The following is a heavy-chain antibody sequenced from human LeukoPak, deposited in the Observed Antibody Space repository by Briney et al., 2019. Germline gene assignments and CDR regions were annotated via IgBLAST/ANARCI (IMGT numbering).Heavy chain of an antibody. V-gene: IGHV3-7*01. Sequence: GGSLRLSCAASGFTFSSYGMHWVRQAPGKGPEWVANIKQDGSDKYYVDSVKGRFTISRDNAKNSLYLQVNSLRADDTAVYYCARLTGTTGFDYWGQGILVTVSS. CDR2: IKQDGSDK. CDR3: ARLTGTTGFDY. CDR1: GFTFSSYG. D-gene: IGHD1-1*01. J-gene: IGHJ4*02.